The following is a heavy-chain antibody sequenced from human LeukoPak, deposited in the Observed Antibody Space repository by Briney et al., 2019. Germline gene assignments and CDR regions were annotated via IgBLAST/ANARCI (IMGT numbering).Heavy chain of an antibody. V-gene: IGHV4-61*02. Sequence: SETLSLTCTVSGGSISSGSYYWSWIRQPAGKGLEWIGRIYTSGSNNYNPSLKSRVTISVDTSKNQFSLRLSSVTAADTAVYYCAREPLGGVHSGCIDYWGQGTLVTVSS. CDR1: GGSISSGSYY. CDR3: AREPLGGVHSGCIDY. D-gene: IGHD5-12*01. J-gene: IGHJ4*02. CDR2: IYTSGSN.